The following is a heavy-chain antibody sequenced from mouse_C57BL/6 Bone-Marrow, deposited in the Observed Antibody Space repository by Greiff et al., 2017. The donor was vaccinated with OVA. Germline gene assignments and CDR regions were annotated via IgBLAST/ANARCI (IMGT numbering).Heavy chain of an antibody. CDR1: GFSLTSYG. Sequence: VKLMESGPGLVQPSQSLSITCTVSGFSLTSYGVHWVRQSPGKGLEWLGVIWSGGSTDYNAAFISSLSISKDNSTDQVYFKMNSLQADDTDIYDSARDYGSRPDAMDDWGQGTSVTVSA. CDR2: IWSGGST. J-gene: IGHJ4*01. D-gene: IGHD1-1*01. CDR3: ARDYGSRPDAMDD. V-gene: IGHV2-2*01.